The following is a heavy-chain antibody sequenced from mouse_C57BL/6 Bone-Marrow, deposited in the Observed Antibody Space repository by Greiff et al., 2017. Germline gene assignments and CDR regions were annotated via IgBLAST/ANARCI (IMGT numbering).Heavy chain of an antibody. J-gene: IGHJ2*01. CDR2: IDHEIGDT. CDR1: GFNIKDDY. Sequence: EVQLQQSGAELVRPGASVKLSCTASGFNIKDDYIHWVKQRPEQGLEWIGWIDHEIGDTESASKFQGKATITSDTSSNTAYLQLSILTSEDTAVYYCSSFDGNYFDFWGQGTPLTVAS. D-gene: IGHD2-3*01. V-gene: IGHV14-4*01. CDR3: SSFDGNYFDF.